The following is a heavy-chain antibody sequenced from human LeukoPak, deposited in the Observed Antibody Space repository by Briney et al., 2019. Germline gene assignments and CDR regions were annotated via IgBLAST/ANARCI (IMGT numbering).Heavy chain of an antibody. CDR2: IYHSGST. Sequence: ASETLSLTCAVSGGSISSSNWWSWVRQPPGKGLEWIGEIYHSGSTNYNPSLKSRVTISVDKSKNQFSLKLSSVTAADTAVYYCASTVTTEGAFDYWGQGTLVTVSS. V-gene: IGHV4-4*02. J-gene: IGHJ4*02. CDR3: ASTVTTEGAFDY. D-gene: IGHD4-17*01. CDR1: GGSISSSNW.